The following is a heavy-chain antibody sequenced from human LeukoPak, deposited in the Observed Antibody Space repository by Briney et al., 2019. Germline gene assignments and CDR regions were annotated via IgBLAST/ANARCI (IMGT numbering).Heavy chain of an antibody. J-gene: IGHJ5*02. V-gene: IGHV1-8*01. D-gene: IGHD3-10*01. CDR1: GHTFTSYD. CDR2: MNPNSGNT. CDR3: ARGLSKSRITPFGP. Sequence: ASVKVSCKASGHTFTSYDIYWVRQATGQGLEWMGWMNPNSGNTGSAQRFQGRVTMTRNTSISTAYMELISLTSEDTAVYFCARGLSKSRITPFGPWGQGTLVTVSS.